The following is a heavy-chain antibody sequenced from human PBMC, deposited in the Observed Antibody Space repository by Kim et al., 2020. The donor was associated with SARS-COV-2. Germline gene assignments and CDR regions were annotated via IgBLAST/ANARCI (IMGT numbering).Heavy chain of an antibody. CDR3: ARGGSYYGLRKYYFDY. V-gene: IGHV4-34*01. J-gene: IGHJ4*02. Sequence: PRTTVTISVETSKNQFSLKLSSVTAADTAVYYCARGGSYYGLRKYYFDYWGQGTLVTVSS. D-gene: IGHD1-26*01.